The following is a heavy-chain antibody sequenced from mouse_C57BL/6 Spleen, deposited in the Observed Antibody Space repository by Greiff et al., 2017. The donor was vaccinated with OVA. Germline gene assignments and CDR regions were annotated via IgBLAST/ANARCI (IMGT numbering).Heavy chain of an antibody. D-gene: IGHD1-1*01. V-gene: IGHV1-20*01. CDR2: INPYNGDT. Sequence: VQLQQSGPELVKPGDSVKISCKASGYSFTGYFMNWVMQSHGKSLEWIGRINPYNGDTFYNQKFKGKATLTVDKSSSTAHMELRSLTSEDSAVYYCARRAFITTVGYYFDYWGQGTTLTVSS. CDR1: GYSFTGYF. CDR3: ARRAFITTVGYYFDY. J-gene: IGHJ2*01.